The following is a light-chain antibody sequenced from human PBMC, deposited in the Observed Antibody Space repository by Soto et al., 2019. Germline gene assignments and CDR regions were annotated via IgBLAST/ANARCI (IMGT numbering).Light chain of an antibody. CDR2: GAS. CDR1: QSVSYN. V-gene: IGKV3-15*01. J-gene: IGKJ1*01. Sequence: EIVMTQSPAILSVSPGERATLSCRASQSVSYNLAWYQHKPGQAPRLLIYGASARATGIPARFSGSGSGTEFTLTISSLQSEDFAVYYCQQYINWPRTFGQGTKV. CDR3: QQYINWPRT.